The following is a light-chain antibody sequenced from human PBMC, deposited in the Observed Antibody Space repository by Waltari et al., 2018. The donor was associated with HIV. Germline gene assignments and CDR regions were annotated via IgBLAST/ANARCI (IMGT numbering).Light chain of an antibody. CDR3: CSYAGTSILV. CDR1: SSDVGSYNL. CDR2: EVT. J-gene: IGLJ3*02. V-gene: IGLV2-23*02. Sequence: QSALTQPASVSGSPGPSITISCTGTSSDVGSYNLVSWYQQHPGKAPKLMIYEVTKRPSGVSNRFSGSKSGNTASLTISGLQAEDEGDYHCCSYAGTSILVFGGGTKLTVL.